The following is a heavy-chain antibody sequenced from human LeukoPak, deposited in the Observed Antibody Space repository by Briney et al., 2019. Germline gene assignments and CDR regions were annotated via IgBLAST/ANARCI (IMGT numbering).Heavy chain of an antibody. CDR3: ARAWVGAAAGTFGY. CDR2: INHSGST. CDR1: GGSFSGYY. V-gene: IGHV4-34*01. Sequence: SETLSLTCAVYGGSFSGYYWSWIRKPPGKGLEWIGEINHSGSTNYNPSLKSRVTISVDTSKNQFSLKLSSVTAADTAVYYCARAWVGAAAGTFGYWGQGTLVTVSS. D-gene: IGHD6-13*01. J-gene: IGHJ4*02.